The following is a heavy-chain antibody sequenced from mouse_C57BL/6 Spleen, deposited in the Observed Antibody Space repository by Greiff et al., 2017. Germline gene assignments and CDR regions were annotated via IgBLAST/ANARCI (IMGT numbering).Heavy chain of an antibody. J-gene: IGHJ2*01. CDR3: ARQEGFDY. Sequence: VQLQQSGAELVRPGTSVKESCKASGYAFTNYLIEWVKQRPGQGLEWIGVINPGSGGTNYNEQFKGKATLTADKTSSTAYMQLSSLTSEDSAVYFCARQEGFDYWGKGTTLTVSS. CDR2: INPGSGGT. V-gene: IGHV1-54*01. CDR1: GYAFTNYL.